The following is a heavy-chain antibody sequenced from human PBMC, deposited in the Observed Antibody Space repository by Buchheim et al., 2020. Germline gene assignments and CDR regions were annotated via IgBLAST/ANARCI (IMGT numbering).Heavy chain of an antibody. D-gene: IGHD3-22*01. J-gene: IGHJ4*02. Sequence: QVQLVESGGGVVQPGRSLRLSCAASGFTFSSYGMHWVRQAPGKGLEWVAVISYDGSNKYYADSVKGRFTISRDNSKNTLYRQMNSLRAEDTAVYYCAKDGTGSEDYYDSSGYYSTLFDYWGQGTL. V-gene: IGHV3-30*18. CDR3: AKDGTGSEDYYDSSGYYSTLFDY. CDR1: GFTFSSYG. CDR2: ISYDGSNK.